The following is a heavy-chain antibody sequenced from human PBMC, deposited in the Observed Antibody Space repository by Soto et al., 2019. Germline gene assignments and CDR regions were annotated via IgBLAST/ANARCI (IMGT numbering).Heavy chain of an antibody. J-gene: IGHJ3*02. V-gene: IGHV1-46*01. CDR1: GYTFTIHY. Sequence: QVQLVQSGAEVKKPGASVKVSCKASGYTFTIHYIHWVRQAPGQGLEWMGIINPSGGTASNTQTFQGRVTMTRDTSTSTVYLELSSLRYDDTAVYYCGRGGGRDGYSHLGDAFDIWGQGTMVTVSS. D-gene: IGHD3-16*01. CDR3: GRGGGRDGYSHLGDAFDI. CDR2: INPSGGTA.